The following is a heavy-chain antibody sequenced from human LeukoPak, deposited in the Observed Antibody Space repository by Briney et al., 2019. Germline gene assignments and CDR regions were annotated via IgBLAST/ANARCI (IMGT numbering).Heavy chain of an antibody. D-gene: IGHD5-18*01. J-gene: IGHJ4*02. Sequence: SETLSLTCTVSGGSISSACWSWIRQPPGKGLDWIGHICYSGSTNYNPSLKSRVTISVDTSKNQFSLKLSSVTAADTAVYFCARAGTAMVTLDFWGQGTLVTVSS. CDR2: ICYSGST. V-gene: IGHV4-59*01. CDR3: ARAGTAMVTLDF. CDR1: GGSISSAC.